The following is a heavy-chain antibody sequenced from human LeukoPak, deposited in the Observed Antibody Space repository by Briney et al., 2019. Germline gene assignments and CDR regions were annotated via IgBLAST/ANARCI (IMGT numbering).Heavy chain of an antibody. D-gene: IGHD5-12*01. Sequence: PARSLRLSCAASGCTFSSYGMNWVGQAPAKGVEWVAIICNDGTNKYYADPVKGRFTTYIDNSKNTLYLKMNSLRAEDTAVYYCARHRFSGYVYFEYWGQGTLVTVSS. CDR3: ARHRFSGYVYFEY. V-gene: IGHV3-33*01. J-gene: IGHJ4*02. CDR2: ICNDGTNK. CDR1: GCTFSSYG.